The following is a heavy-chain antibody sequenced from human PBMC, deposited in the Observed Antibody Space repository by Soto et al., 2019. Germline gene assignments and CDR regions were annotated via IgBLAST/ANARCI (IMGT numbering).Heavy chain of an antibody. Sequence: QVQLQESGPGLVKPSGTLSLTCAVSGVSISTDYWWSWVRQPPGKGLEWIGEIYHSGSTNYNPSLKCRVTISVDRSKNQFSLDLSSVTAADTAVYYCARDTHWGLGNWGQGTLVTVSS. V-gene: IGHV4-4*02. CDR1: GVSISTDYW. J-gene: IGHJ4*02. D-gene: IGHD7-27*01. CDR3: ARDTHWGLGN. CDR2: IYHSGST.